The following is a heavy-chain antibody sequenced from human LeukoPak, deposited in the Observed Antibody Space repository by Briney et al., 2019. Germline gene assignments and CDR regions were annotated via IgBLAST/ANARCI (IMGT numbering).Heavy chain of an antibody. J-gene: IGHJ6*03. CDR2: INPSGGST. D-gene: IGHD6-19*01. CDR1: GYTFTSYY. CDR3: ARAVARYSSGWYLPEYYYYYYMDV. Sequence: ASVKVSCKASGYTFTSYYMHWVRQAPGQGLEWMGIINPSGGSTSYAQKFQGRVTMTRDMSTSTVYMELSSLRSEDTAVYYCARAVARYSSGWYLPEYYYYYYMDVWGKGTTVTVSS. V-gene: IGHV1-46*01.